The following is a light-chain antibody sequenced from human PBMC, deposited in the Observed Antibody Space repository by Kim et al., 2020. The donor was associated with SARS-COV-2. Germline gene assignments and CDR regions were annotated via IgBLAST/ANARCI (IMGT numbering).Light chain of an antibody. J-gene: IGLJ2*01. CDR1: SSDVGGYNY. CDR3: SSYTSSSLVV. Sequence: QSALTQPASVSGSPGQSITISCTGTSSDVGGYNYVSWYQQHPGKAPKLMIYDVSKRPSGVSNRFSGSKSDNTASLTISGLQADDEADYYCSSYTSSSLVVFGGGTQLTVL. CDR2: DVS. V-gene: IGLV2-14*01.